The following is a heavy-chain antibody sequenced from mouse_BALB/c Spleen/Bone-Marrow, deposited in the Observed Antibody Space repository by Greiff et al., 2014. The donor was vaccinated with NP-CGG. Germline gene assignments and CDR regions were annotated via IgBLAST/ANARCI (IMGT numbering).Heavy chain of an antibody. D-gene: IGHD1-1*01. CDR3: ASGSSSFAY. Sequence: VQGVESGPELVKPGASVKISCKASGYAFSSSWMNWVKQRPGQGLEWIGRIYPGDGDTNYNGKFKGKATLTADKSSSTAYMQLSSLTSVDSAVYFCASGSSSFAYWGQGTLVTVSA. J-gene: IGHJ3*01. V-gene: IGHV1-82*01. CDR2: IYPGDGDT. CDR1: GYAFSSSW.